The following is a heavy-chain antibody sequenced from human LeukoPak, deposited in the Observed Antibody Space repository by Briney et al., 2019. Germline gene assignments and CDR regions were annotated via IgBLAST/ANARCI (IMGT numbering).Heavy chain of an antibody. CDR2: INQDGGER. CDR1: GFTFSNHW. J-gene: IGHJ6*02. CDR3: VGDSSHNTMDV. Sequence: GGSLRLSCAAVGFTFSNHWVSWIRQAPGKGLEWLANINQDGGERTYVDPVKGRFTISRDNAKSSLYLQMNSLRAEDTAVYYCVGDSSHNTMDVWGQGTTVIVSS. V-gene: IGHV3-7*01. D-gene: IGHD1-20*01.